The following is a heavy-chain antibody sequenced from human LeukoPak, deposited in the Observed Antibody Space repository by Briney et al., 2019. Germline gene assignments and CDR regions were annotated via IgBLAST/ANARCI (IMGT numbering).Heavy chain of an antibody. D-gene: IGHD3-9*01. CDR2: ICPDDSDT. CDR1: GYSFTGYW. V-gene: IGHV5-51*01. CDR3: ARRWGTYDILTGYYRDQDAFDI. J-gene: IGHJ3*02. Sequence: GESLKISCKGSGYSFTGYWIAWVRQMPGKGLEWMGIICPDDSDTTYSPSFQNQVTISADKSIGTAYLQWSSLKASDTAMYYCARRWGTYDILTGYYRDQDAFDIWGQGTMVTVSS.